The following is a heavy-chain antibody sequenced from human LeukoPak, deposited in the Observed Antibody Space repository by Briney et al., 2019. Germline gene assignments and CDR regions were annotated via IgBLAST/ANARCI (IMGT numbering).Heavy chain of an antibody. D-gene: IGHD3-3*01. Sequence: GGSLRLSCAASGFTFSGYDMSWVRQAPGKGLEWVSALSGSDGSVHYADSVKGRFTISRDNSKNTLYLQMNSLRAEDTAVYYCAKVFFAERLTTIFDLWGQGTLVTVSS. CDR1: GFTFSGYD. CDR2: LSGSDGSV. V-gene: IGHV3-23*01. J-gene: IGHJ4*02. CDR3: AKVFFAERLTTIFDL.